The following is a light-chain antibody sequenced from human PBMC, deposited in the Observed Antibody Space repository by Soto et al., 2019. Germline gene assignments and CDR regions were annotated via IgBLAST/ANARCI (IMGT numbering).Light chain of an antibody. CDR1: QSVSSSS. Sequence: EIVLPQSPGTLSLSPGERATLSCRASQSVSSSSVAWYQHTPGQAPRLLIYCTSSRSTGIPDRFSGSGSGTDFTLTISRLEPEDFAVYYCQQYRSCPPYTFGQGTKLEIK. V-gene: IGKV3-20*01. CDR2: CTS. J-gene: IGKJ2*01. CDR3: QQYRSCPPYT.